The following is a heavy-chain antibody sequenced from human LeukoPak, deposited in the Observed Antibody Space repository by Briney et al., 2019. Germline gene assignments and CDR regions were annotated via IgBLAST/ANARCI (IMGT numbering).Heavy chain of an antibody. CDR3: ATWGLHFDI. Sequence: ASVKVSCKASGNTFTGDFIHWVRQAPGQGLEWMGWINPNSGGTNYAQKFQGRVTVTRDTSITTAYMELSRLTSDDTAVYFCATWGLHFDIWGQGTMVIVAS. D-gene: IGHD3-16*01. V-gene: IGHV1-2*02. CDR2: INPNSGGT. CDR1: GNTFTGDF. J-gene: IGHJ3*02.